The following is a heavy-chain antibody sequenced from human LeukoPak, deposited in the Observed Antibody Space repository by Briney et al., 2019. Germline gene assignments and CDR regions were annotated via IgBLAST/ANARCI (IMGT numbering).Heavy chain of an antibody. CDR2: INAGNGNT. V-gene: IGHV1-3*01. CDR1: GYTFTSYA. J-gene: IGHJ6*02. CDR3: ARGARDNKLLWFGELSYGMDV. D-gene: IGHD3-10*01. Sequence: ASVKVSCTASGYTFTSYAMHWVRQAPGQRLEWMGWINAGNGNTKYSQKFQGRVTITRDTSASTAYMELSSLRSEDTAVYYCARGARDNKLLWFGELSYGMDVWGQGTTVTVSS.